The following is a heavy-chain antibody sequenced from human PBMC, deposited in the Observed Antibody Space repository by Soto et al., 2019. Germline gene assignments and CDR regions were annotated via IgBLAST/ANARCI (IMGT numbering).Heavy chain of an antibody. CDR2: IYYSGST. CDR1: GGSISSGGYY. CDR3: ARASSTIFGVVISWLDP. J-gene: IGHJ5*02. V-gene: IGHV4-31*03. Sequence: SETLSLTCTVSGGSISSGGYYWSWIRQHPGKGLEWIGYIYYSGSTYYNPSLTSRVTISVDTSKNQFSLKLSSVTAADTAVYYCARASSTIFGVVISWLDPWGKGTLVTVYS. D-gene: IGHD3-3*01.